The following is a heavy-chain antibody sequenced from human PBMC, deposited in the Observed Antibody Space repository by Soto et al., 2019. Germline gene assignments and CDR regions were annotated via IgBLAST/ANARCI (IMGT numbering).Heavy chain of an antibody. D-gene: IGHD6-13*01. V-gene: IGHV1-69*13. CDR2: IIPIFGTA. CDR3: AREEAAAGAR. J-gene: IGHJ4*02. Sequence: PWPSVKVSCKASGGTFSSYAISWVRQAPGQGLEWMGGIIPIFGTANYAQKFQGRVTITADESTSTAYMELSSLRSEDTAAYYCAREEAAAGARWGQGTLVTVSS. CDR1: GGTFSSYA.